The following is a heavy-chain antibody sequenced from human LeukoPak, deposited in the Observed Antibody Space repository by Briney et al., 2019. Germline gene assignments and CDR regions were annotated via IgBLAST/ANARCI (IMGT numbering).Heavy chain of an antibody. J-gene: IGHJ4*02. CDR2: ISGSGDST. CDR1: GFTFSSYA. D-gene: IGHD6-19*01. CDR3: AKDIAVADYGFDY. V-gene: IGHV3-23*01. Sequence: HSGGTLRLSCAATGFTFSSYAMSWARQAPGKVLEWVSSISGSGDSTYYADSVKGRFTISRDNSKNTLYLQMHSLRAEDTAVYYGAKDIAVADYGFDYWGQGTLVTVSS.